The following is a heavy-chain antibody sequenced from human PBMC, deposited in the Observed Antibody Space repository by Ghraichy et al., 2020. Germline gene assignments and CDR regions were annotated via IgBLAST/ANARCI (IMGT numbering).Heavy chain of an antibody. Sequence: GESLNISCAASGFTFSSYAMSWVRQAPGKGLEWVSAISGSGGSTYYADSVKGRFTISRDNSKNTLYLQMNSLRAEDTAVYYCAKDLKWELLGVSVSDPPSYYFDYWGQGTLVTVSS. CDR2: ISGSGGST. J-gene: IGHJ4*02. CDR3: AKDLKWELLGVSVSDPPSYYFDY. V-gene: IGHV3-23*01. CDR1: GFTFSSYA. D-gene: IGHD1-26*01.